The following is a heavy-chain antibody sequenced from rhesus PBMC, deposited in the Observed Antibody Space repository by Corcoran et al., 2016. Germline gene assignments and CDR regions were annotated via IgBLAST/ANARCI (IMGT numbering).Heavy chain of an antibody. CDR2: IYGSSGAT. CDR1: GFSISSDY. Sequence: QEQLQESGPGPVRPSETLSLTCAVSGFSISSDYWTWIRQPQGKGREVIGCIYGSSGATYYNSFLKSRVTSSTDTSKKQFSLKLNSVTAADTAVYECAREDVAPGHGLNSWGQGVVVTVSS. J-gene: IGHJ6*01. CDR3: AREDVAPGHGLNS. V-gene: IGHV4-160*01.